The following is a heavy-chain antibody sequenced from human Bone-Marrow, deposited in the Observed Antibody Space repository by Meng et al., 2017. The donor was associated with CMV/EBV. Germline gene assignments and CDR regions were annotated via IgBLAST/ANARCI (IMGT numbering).Heavy chain of an antibody. CDR2: ISSSSSYI. V-gene: IGHV3-21*01. D-gene: IGHD3-22*01. CDR3: ARDPTYYYDSSGYSYYYYYGMDV. J-gene: IGHJ6*02. Sequence: GGSLRLSCAASGFTFSSYSMNWVRQAPGKGLEWVSSISSSSSYIYYADSVKGRFTISRDNAKNSLYLQMNSLRAEDTAVYYCARDPTYYYDSSGYSYYYYYGMDVWGQGTTVTVSS. CDR1: GFTFSSYS.